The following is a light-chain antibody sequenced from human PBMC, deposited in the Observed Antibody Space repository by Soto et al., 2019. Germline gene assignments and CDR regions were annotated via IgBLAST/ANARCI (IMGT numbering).Light chain of an antibody. CDR1: QSVGNNY. CDR2: GAS. V-gene: IGKV3-20*01. CDR3: QQYVSSPLT. J-gene: IGKJ4*01. Sequence: ELVLTQSPGTLSLSPGESATLSCRASQSVGNNYLAWYQQKPGQAPRLLIYGASSRATGIPDRFRGSGSGTDFTLTISRLEPKDFAVYYCQQYVSSPLTFGGGTKVEIK.